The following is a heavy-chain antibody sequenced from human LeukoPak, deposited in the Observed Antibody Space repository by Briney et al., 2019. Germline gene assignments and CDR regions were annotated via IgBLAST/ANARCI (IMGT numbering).Heavy chain of an antibody. CDR2: IRPSGTT. V-gene: IGHV4-4*07. CDR1: GGSISSYY. CDR3: ARETEVPGGRSWDF. Sequence: SETLSLTCTVSGGSISSYYWTWIRQPAGKGLEWIGRIRPSGTTNHSPSLKSRVIMSLDMSNNQFSLKVRSVTAADTAVYYCARETEVPGGRSWDFWGQGTLVTVSS. J-gene: IGHJ4*02. D-gene: IGHD6-19*01.